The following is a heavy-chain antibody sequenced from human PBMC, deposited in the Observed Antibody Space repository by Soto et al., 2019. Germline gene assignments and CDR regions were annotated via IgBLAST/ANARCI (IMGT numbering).Heavy chain of an antibody. CDR3: ARDSSAWFGDRRNYYYYGMDV. D-gene: IGHD3-10*01. CDR2: IYYSGST. V-gene: IGHV4-30-4*01. Sequence: SETLSLTCTVSGGSISSGDYYWSSIRQPPGKGREWMGYIYYSGSTYYNPSLKSRVTISVDTSKNQFSLKLSSVTAADTAVYYCARDSSAWFGDRRNYYYYGMDVWGQGTTVTV. J-gene: IGHJ6*02. CDR1: GGSISSGDYY.